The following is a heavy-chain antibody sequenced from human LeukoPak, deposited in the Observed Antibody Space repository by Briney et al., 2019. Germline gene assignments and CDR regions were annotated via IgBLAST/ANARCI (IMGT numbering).Heavy chain of an antibody. D-gene: IGHD3-10*01. CDR3: ARDRGAYYYGSETPYYYYYYGMDV. V-gene: IGHV3-33*01. J-gene: IGHJ6*02. CDR1: GFTFSSYG. Sequence: PGRSLRLSCAASGFTFSSYGMHWVRQAPGKGLEWVAVIWYDGSNKYYADSVKGRFTISRDNSKNTLYLQMNSLRAEDTAVYYCARDRGAYYYGSETPYYYYYYGMDVWGQGTTVTVSS. CDR2: IWYDGSNK.